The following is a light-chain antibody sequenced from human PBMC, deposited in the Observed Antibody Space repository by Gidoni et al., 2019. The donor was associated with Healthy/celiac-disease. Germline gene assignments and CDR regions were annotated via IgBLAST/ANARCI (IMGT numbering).Light chain of an antibody. V-gene: IGKV1-39*01. CDR2: AAS. CDR3: QQSYSTPAV. J-gene: IGKJ2*01. CDR1: QSISSY. Sequence: DLPMTQSPSSLSASVGDRVAITCRASQSISSYLNWYQQKPGKAPKLLIYAASSLQSGVPSRFSGSGSGTDFTLTISSLQPEDFATYYCQQSYSTPAVFGQGTKLEIK.